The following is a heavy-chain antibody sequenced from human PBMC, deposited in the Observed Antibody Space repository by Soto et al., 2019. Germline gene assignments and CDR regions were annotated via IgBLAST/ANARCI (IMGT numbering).Heavy chain of an antibody. J-gene: IGHJ3*02. CDR3: ASQRTYDFWSGYYSAFDI. V-gene: IGHV4-59*01. CDR2: IYYSGST. D-gene: IGHD3-3*01. CDR1: GGSISSYY. Sequence: SETLSLTCTVSGGSISSYYWSWIRQPPGKGLEWIGYIYYSGSTNYNPSLESRVTISVDTSKNQFSLKLSSVTAADTAVYYCASQRTYDFWSGYYSAFDIWGQGTMVTVSS.